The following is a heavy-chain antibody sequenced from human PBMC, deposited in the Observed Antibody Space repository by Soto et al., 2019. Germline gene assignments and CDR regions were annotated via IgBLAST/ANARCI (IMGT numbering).Heavy chain of an antibody. Sequence: GGSLRLSCAASGFTFSSYGMHWVRQAPGKGLEWVAVISYDGSNKYYADSVKGRFTISRDNSKNTLYLQMNSLRAEDTAVYYCAKEGPRGYWGQGTLVTVSS. D-gene: IGHD3-10*01. CDR2: ISYDGSNK. J-gene: IGHJ4*02. CDR1: GFTFSSYG. V-gene: IGHV3-30*18. CDR3: AKEGPRGY.